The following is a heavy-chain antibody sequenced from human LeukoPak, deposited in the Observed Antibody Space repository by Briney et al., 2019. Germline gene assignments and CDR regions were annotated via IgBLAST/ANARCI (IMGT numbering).Heavy chain of an antibody. D-gene: IGHD1-1*01. CDR3: AKVPAVPSKFFEYDFAD. J-gene: IGHJ4*02. Sequence: GGSLTLSCAASGFTFTSHAMAWVRQAPGKGLEWVSTLSGRGGTTYYADSVKGRFTISRDNSKNTLYLQMHSLRADDTAVYFCAKVPAVPSKFFEYDFADWGQGTLATVSS. V-gene: IGHV3-23*01. CDR1: GFTFTSHA. CDR2: LSGRGGTT.